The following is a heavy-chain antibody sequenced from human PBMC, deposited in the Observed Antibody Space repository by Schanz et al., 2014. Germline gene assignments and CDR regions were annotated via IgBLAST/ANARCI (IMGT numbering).Heavy chain of an antibody. Sequence: EVQLVESGGGVVQPGRSLRLSCVVSGFTVSSDHMSWVRQAPGKGLEWVSALSGSGGSTYYADSVKGRFTISRDNSKNTLYLQMNSLRAEDTAVYYCAKQIHYDILTVTRNWGQGTLVTVSS. CDR1: GFTVSSDH. V-gene: IGHV3-23*04. D-gene: IGHD3-9*01. CDR3: AKQIHYDILTVTRN. CDR2: LSGSGGST. J-gene: IGHJ4*02.